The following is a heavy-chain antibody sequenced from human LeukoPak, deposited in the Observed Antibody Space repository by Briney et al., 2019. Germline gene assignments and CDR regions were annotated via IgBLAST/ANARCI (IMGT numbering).Heavy chain of an antibody. CDR3: AREGGATVWGDAFDI. D-gene: IGHD3-16*01. CDR2: IYHSGST. CDR1: GGSISSGGYY. J-gene: IGHJ3*02. V-gene: IGHV4-30-2*05. Sequence: PSETLSLTCTVSGGSISSGGYYWSWIRQPPGKGLEWIGYIYHSGSTYYNPSLKSRLTISVDTSKNQFSLKLSSVTAADTAVYYCAREGGATVWGDAFDIWGQGTMVTVSS.